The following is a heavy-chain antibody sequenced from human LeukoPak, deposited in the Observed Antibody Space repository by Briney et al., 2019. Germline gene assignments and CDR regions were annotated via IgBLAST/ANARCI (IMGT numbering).Heavy chain of an antibody. CDR1: GYTFTGYY. Sequence: ASVKVSCKASGYTFTGYYMHWVRQAPGQGLEWMGWINPNSGGTNYAQKFQGRVTMTRDTSISTAYMEPSRLRSDDTAVYYCARGHRWELLGGGYYMDVWGKGTTVTVSS. D-gene: IGHD1-26*01. CDR3: ARGHRWELLGGGYYMDV. CDR2: INPNSGGT. V-gene: IGHV1-2*02. J-gene: IGHJ6*03.